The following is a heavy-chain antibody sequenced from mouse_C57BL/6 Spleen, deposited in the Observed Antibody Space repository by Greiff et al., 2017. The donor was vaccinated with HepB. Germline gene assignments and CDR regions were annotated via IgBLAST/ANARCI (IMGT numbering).Heavy chain of an antibody. J-gene: IGHJ2*01. Sequence: VQLQQSGPELVKPGASVKISCKASGYTFTDYYMNWVKQSHGKSLEWIGDINPNNGGTSYNQKFKGKATLTVDKSSSTAYMELRSLTSEDSAVYYCARSYYYGSSRYYFDYWGQGTTLTVSS. D-gene: IGHD1-1*01. CDR3: ARSYYYGSSRYYFDY. V-gene: IGHV1-26*01. CDR1: GYTFTDYY. CDR2: INPNNGGT.